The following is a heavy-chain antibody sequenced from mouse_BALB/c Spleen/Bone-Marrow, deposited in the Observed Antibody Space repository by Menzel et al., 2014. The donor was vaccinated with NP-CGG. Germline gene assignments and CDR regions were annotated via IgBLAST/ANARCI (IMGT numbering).Heavy chain of an antibody. CDR3: TRDDGGFAY. D-gene: IGHD2-3*01. CDR1: GYTFTSYR. CDR2: IYPSDSYT. Sequence: QVQLQQPGADLVRPGASVKLSCKASGYTFTSYRINWVKQRPGQGLEWIGNIYPSDSYTNYNQKFKDKATLTVDKSSSTEYIRLSRARYEDSAVYYCTRDDGGFAYWGPGTLVTVSA. J-gene: IGHJ3*01. V-gene: IGHV1-69*02.